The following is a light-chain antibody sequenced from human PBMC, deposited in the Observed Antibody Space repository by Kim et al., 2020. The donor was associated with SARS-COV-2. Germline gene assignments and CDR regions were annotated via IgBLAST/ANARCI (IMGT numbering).Light chain of an antibody. V-gene: IGLV3-1*01. CDR3: QAWDSSTVV. Sequence: VTPGQPATFTCSGDKLGDKSTPWTQQRPAQSPVLVIYQDTKGPAGIPARFSGSNSGNTATLTISEAQAMDEADYYCQAWDSSTVVFGGGTQLTVL. CDR2: QDT. CDR1: KLGDKS. J-gene: IGLJ3*02.